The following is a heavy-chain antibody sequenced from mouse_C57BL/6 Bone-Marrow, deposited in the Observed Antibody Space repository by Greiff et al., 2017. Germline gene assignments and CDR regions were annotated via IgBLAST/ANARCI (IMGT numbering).Heavy chain of an antibody. J-gene: IGHJ2*01. CDR1: GYTFTSYW. D-gene: IGHD1-1*01. CDR2: IDPSDSST. V-gene: IGHV1-69*01. Sequence: QVQLQQPGAELVMPGASVKLSCKASGYTFTSYWMHWVKQRPGQGLEWIGEIDPSDSSTNYNQKFKGKSTLTVDKSSSTAYMQLSSLTSEDSAVYYCARAYYYCSSYVDYWGQGTTLTVSS. CDR3: ARAYYYCSSYVDY.